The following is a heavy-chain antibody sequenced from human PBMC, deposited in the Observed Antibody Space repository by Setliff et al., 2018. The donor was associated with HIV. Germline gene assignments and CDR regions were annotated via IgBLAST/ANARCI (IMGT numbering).Heavy chain of an antibody. CDR3: ARDSELGLNYHYGMDV. V-gene: IGHV4-4*07. CDR2: IYTSGNT. D-gene: IGHD1-26*01. J-gene: IGHJ6*02. Sequence: SETLSLTCGVSGGSFSGHYWSWIRQPAGKGLEWIGRIYTSGNTNYNPSLKSRVTMSVDTSKNQFSLKLSSVTAADTAVYYCARDSELGLNYHYGMDVWGQGTTVTVS. CDR1: GGSFSGHY.